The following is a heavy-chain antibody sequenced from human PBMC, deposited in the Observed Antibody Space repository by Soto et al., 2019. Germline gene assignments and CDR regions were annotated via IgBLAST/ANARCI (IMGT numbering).Heavy chain of an antibody. CDR1: GASISYGGFS. J-gene: IGHJ4*02. CDR2: ISHLEST. D-gene: IGHD5-12*01. V-gene: IGHV4-30-2*06. CDR3: ARGGGYDSFDY. Sequence: SETLSLTCTVSGASISYGGFSWSWIRQSPGKGLEWIGYISHLESTYFHPSFKNRLTMSIDRTRNQFSLKLSSVTAADMAVYYCARGGGYDSFDYWGQGVLVTVSS.